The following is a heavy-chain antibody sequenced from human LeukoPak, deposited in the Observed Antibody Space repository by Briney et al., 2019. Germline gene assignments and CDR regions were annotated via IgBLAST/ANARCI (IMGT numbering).Heavy chain of an antibody. CDR1: GGSISNYY. V-gene: IGHV4-59*01. J-gene: IGHJ3*02. Sequence: SETLSLTCTVSGGSISNYYWSWIRQPLGKGLEWIAYIDYRGSTTYNPSLKSRVTISVDTSRNQFSLKLSSVTAADTAVYYCARSRSGYSYDHAAFDIWGQGTMVTVSS. D-gene: IGHD5-18*01. CDR3: ARSRSGYSYDHAAFDI. CDR2: IDYRGST.